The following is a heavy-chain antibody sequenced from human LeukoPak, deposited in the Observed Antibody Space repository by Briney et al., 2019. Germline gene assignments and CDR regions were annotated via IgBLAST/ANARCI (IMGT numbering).Heavy chain of an antibody. CDR1: GFTFSSYG. CDR3: AKERGQWPRGYFDY. D-gene: IGHD6-19*01. Sequence: GGSLRLSCAASGFTFSSYGMHWVRRAPGKGLEWVAVISYDGSNKYYADSVKGRFTISRDNSKNTLYLQMNSLRAEDTAVYYCAKERGQWPRGYFDYWGQGTLVTVSS. CDR2: ISYDGSNK. J-gene: IGHJ4*02. V-gene: IGHV3-30*18.